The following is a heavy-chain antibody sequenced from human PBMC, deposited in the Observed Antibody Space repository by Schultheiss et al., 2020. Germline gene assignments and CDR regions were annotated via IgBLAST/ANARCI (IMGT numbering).Heavy chain of an antibody. CDR1: GGSISGSY. CDR3: AKGGAMVHYYYGMDV. CDR2: IYYSGST. V-gene: IGHV4-59*01. Sequence: SETLSLTCTVSGGSISGSYWSWLRQPPGKGLEWIGYIYYSGSTYYNPSLKSRVTISVDTSKNHFSLTMTSMTAADTAVYYCAKGGAMVHYYYGMDVWGQGTTVTVSS. J-gene: IGHJ6*02. D-gene: IGHD3-10*01.